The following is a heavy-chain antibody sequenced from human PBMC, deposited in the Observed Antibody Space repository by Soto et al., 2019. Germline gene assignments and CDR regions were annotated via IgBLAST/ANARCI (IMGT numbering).Heavy chain of an antibody. V-gene: IGHV1-2*02. Sequence: ASVKVSCKASGYTFTSYYLHWVRQAPGQGLEWMGWINPNSGGTNYAQKFQGGVTMTRDTSISTAYMELSRLRSDDTAVYYCARARGYYYDSSGPFDYWGQGTLVTVSS. D-gene: IGHD3-22*01. CDR3: ARARGYYYDSSGPFDY. J-gene: IGHJ4*02. CDR2: INPNSGGT. CDR1: GYTFTSYY.